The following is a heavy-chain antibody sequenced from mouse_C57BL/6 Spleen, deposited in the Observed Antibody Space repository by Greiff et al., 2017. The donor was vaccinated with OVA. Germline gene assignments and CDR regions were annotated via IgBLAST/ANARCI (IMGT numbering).Heavy chain of an antibody. CDR1: GYSITSGYY. CDR3: AGPGYFDY. J-gene: IGHJ2*01. V-gene: IGHV3-6*01. Sequence: EVQRVESGPGLVKPSQSLSLTCSVTGYSITSGYYWNWIRQFPGNKLEWMGYISYDGSNNYNPSLKNRISITRDTSKNQFFLKLNSVTTEDTATYYCAGPGYFDYWGQGTTLTVSS. CDR2: ISYDGSN.